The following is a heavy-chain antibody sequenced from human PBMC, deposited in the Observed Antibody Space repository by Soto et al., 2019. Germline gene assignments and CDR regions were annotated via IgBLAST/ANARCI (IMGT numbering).Heavy chain of an antibody. D-gene: IGHD2-2*01. CDR1: GDSVRISG. CDR2: IKQDGSEK. CDR3: TKDEGYCSSIICKDAVDY. Sequence: GGSMRISSAASGDSVRISGMTGDRQTPGKGLEWVADIKQDGSEKYYVGYVKGRFTISRDNAKKSLYLQMNSLRVEDTALYYCTKDEGYCSSIICKDAVDYWGEGTVVTVSS. V-gene: IGHV3-7*03. J-gene: IGHJ4*03.